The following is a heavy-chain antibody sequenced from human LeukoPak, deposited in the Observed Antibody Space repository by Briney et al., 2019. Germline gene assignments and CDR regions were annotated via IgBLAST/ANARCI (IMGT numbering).Heavy chain of an antibody. V-gene: IGHV3-23*01. Sequence: GGSLRLPCAASGFIFSSCAMSWVRQAPGKGLEWVSAISDSGGSTYYADSVKGRFTISRDSSRNTLYLQMNSLRAEDTAVYYCAKDRELSPGYGMDVWGQGATVTVSS. CDR2: ISDSGGST. D-gene: IGHD3-16*02. J-gene: IGHJ6*02. CDR1: GFIFSSCA. CDR3: AKDRELSPGYGMDV.